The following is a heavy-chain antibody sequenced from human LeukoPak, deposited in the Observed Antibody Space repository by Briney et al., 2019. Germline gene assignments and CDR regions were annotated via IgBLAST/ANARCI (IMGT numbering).Heavy chain of an antibody. CDR3: ARDGEYCTSTGCYYPF. D-gene: IGHD2-2*01. J-gene: IGHJ4*02. CDR1: GFTFSTYG. CDR2: ISTSGST. Sequence: GGSLRLSGAGSGFTFSTYGMSWVRQAPGKGLERVSGISTSGSTYYADPVKGRFTISRDNSKNTLYLQMNSLRAEDTAVYYCARDGEYCTSTGCYYPFWGQGTLVTVSS. V-gene: IGHV3-23*01.